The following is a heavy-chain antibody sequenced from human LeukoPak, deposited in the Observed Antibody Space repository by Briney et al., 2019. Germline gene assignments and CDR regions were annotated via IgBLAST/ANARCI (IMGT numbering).Heavy chain of an antibody. CDR2: IYSGGST. Sequence: PAGSLRLSCAASGFTVSSNYMSWVRQAPGKGLEWVSVIYSGGSTYYADSVKGRFTISIDNSKNTLYLQMNSLRAEDTAVYYCARTRGYSYGPFDYWGQGTLVTASS. D-gene: IGHD5-18*01. CDR3: ARTRGYSYGPFDY. J-gene: IGHJ4*02. CDR1: GFTVSSNY. V-gene: IGHV3-53*01.